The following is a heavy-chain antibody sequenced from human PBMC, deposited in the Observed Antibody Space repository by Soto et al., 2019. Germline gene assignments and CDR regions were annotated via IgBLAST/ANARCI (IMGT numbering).Heavy chain of an antibody. J-gene: IGHJ4*02. Sequence: PSETLSLTCAVYGGSGGSFSGYYWSWIRQPPGKGLEWIGEINHSGNTKYNPSLKSRVTMSLDTSKNQFSLRLISVTAADTAKYFCAREGNLGRWLQPLDFWGQGTLVTVSS. CDR1: GGSGGSFSGYY. CDR2: INHSGNT. D-gene: IGHD5-12*01. V-gene: IGHV4-34*01. CDR3: AREGNLGRWLQPLDF.